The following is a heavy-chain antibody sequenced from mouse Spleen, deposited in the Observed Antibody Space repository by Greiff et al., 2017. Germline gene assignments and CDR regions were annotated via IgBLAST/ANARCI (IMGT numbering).Heavy chain of an antibody. Sequence: QVQLQQSGTELMKPGASVKLSCKATGYTFTGDWIAWVKQRPGHGPEWIGEILPGRDSTNCNEKFKGKATFTADTSSNTAYMQLSSLTTEDSAIYHCTRRHYDGFCDYWGQGTTLTVSS. D-gene: IGHD2-2*01. CDR3: TRRHYDGFCDY. CDR2: ILPGRDST. J-gene: IGHJ2*01. CDR1: GYTFTGDW. V-gene: IGHV1-9*01.